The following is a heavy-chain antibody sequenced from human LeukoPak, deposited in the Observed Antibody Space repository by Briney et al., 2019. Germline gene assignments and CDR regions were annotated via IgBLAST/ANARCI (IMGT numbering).Heavy chain of an antibody. CDR1: GYTSTGYY. Sequence: ASVKVSCKASGYTSTGYYMHWVRQAPGQGLEWMGIINPSSGGTNYAQTFQGRVTMTRDTSTSTVYMELSSLRSEDTAVYYCARGGLPSSSSSPFDYWGQGTLVTVSS. J-gene: IGHJ4*02. D-gene: IGHD6-13*01. CDR2: INPSSGGT. V-gene: IGHV1-46*01. CDR3: ARGGLPSSSSSPFDY.